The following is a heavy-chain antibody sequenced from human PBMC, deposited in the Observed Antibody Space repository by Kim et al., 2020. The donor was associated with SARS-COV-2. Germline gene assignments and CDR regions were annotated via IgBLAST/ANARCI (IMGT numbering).Heavy chain of an antibody. D-gene: IGHD2-21*01. V-gene: IGHV3-20*01. CDR2: INWNGGIT. CDR3: ARSSCGGACYWDWYFDL. CDR1: GFTFDDYG. Sequence: GGSLRLSCAASGFTFDDYGMSWVRQAPGKGLEWVSGINWNGGITGYADSVKGRFTISRDNAKNSLYLQMNSLSAEDTALYHCARSSCGGACYWDWYFDLWGRGTPVTVSS. J-gene: IGHJ2*01.